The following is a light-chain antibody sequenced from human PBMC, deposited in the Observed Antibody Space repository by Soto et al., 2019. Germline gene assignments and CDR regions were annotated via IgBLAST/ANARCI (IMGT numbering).Light chain of an antibody. CDR1: QTISSW. CDR3: QQYNSRRT. J-gene: IGKJ1*01. Sequence: DIQMTQSPSTLSGSVGYRVTFTCRASQTISSWLAWYQQKPGKAPKLLISKASNLESGVPSRFSGSGSGTEFTLTISSLQPDDFATYYCQQYNSRRTFGQGTKVE. V-gene: IGKV1-5*03. CDR2: KAS.